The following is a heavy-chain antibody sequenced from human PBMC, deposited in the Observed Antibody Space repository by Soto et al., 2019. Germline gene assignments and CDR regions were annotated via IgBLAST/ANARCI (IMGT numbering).Heavy chain of an antibody. CDR3: ARGYGSSPNMELRFGMDV. D-gene: IGHD5-18*01. V-gene: IGHV1-2*02. CDR2: IDPNSGAT. J-gene: IGHJ6*02. Sequence: QVYLVQSGAEVRRPGASVKVSCTAFGYILTGYSLHWVRQAPGQGLEWMGWIDPNSGATNSAERFHGRVSMTRDTSISAAYLELSILRSDDTAVYYWARGYGSSPNMELRFGMDVWGQGTTISVSS. CDR1: GYILTGYS.